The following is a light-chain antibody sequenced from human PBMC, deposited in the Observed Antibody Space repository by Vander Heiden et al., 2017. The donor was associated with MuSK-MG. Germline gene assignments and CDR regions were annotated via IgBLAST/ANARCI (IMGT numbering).Light chain of an antibody. CDR1: QSLLYSDGNTY. V-gene: IGKV2-30*01. CDR2: MVS. CDR3: RQFIHWPPT. Sequence: DVVMTQSPLSLPVTLGQPASISCRSSQSLLYSDGNTYLNWFHQRPGQSPRRLIYMVSNRDSGVPDRFSGSGSETDFTLKISRVEAEDVGFYYCRQFIHWPPTFGGGTKVEIK. J-gene: IGKJ4*01.